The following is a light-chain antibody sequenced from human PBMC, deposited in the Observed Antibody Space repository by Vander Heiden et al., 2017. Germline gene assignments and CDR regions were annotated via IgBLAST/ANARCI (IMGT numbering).Light chain of an antibody. CDR2: EVS. CDR3: SSCTSSSTRV. J-gene: IGLJ2*01. Sequence: QSALTQPASVSGSPGQSITISCTGTSSDVGGYNYVSWYQQHPGKAPILMMYEVSNRPSGVSNRFSGSKSGNTASLTISGLQAEDEADYYCSSCTSSSTRVFGGGTKLTVL. V-gene: IGLV2-14*01. CDR1: SSDVGGYNY.